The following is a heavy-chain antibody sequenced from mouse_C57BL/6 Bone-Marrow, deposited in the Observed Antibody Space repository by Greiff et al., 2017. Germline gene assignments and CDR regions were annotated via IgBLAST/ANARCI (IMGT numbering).Heavy chain of an antibody. J-gene: IGHJ3*01. CDR3: ARSGVYYDYDEFAY. CDR1: GYTFTSYW. Sequence: QVQLQQPGAELVKPGASVKMSCKASGYTFTSYWITWVKQRPGQGLEWIGDIYPGSGSTNYNEKFKSKATLTVDTSSSTAYMQLSSLTSEDSAVYYCARSGVYYDYDEFAYWGQGTLVTVSA. D-gene: IGHD2-4*01. CDR2: IYPGSGST. V-gene: IGHV1-55*01.